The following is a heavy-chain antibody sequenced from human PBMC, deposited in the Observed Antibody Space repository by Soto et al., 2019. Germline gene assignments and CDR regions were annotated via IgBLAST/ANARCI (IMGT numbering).Heavy chain of an antibody. CDR2: ISGSGGST. J-gene: IGHJ4*02. Sequence: GGSLRLSCAASGFTFSSSAMSSVRQAPGKGLEWVSAISGSGGSTYYADTVKGRFTVSRDNSKNTLYLQLNSLRAEDTAVYYCARSGYYYPLDFDHWGQGNLVTVAS. CDR3: ARSGYYYPLDFDH. CDR1: GFTFSSSA. V-gene: IGHV3-23*01. D-gene: IGHD3-22*01.